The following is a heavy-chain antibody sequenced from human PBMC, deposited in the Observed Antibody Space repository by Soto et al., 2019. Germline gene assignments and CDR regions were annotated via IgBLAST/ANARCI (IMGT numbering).Heavy chain of an antibody. Sequence: QVQLVQSGAEVKKPGSPVKVSCKASGGTFSSYAISWVRQAPGQGLEWMGGIIPIFGTANYAQKFQGRVTITADESTSTAYMELSSLRSEDTAVYYCAVALDIVVVVAATRGYWFDPWGQGTLVTVSS. J-gene: IGHJ5*02. CDR3: AVALDIVVVVAATRGYWFDP. CDR1: GGTFSSYA. V-gene: IGHV1-69*01. D-gene: IGHD2-15*01. CDR2: IIPIFGTA.